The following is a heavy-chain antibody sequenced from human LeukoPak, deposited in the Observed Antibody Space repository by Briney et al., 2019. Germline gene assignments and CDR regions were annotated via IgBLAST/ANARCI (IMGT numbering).Heavy chain of an antibody. D-gene: IGHD6-6*01. J-gene: IGHJ4*02. V-gene: IGHV1-3*02. Sequence: GASVKVSCKASGYTFTSYAMHWVRQAPGQRLEWMGWSNAGNGNTKYSQEFQGRVTITRDTSASTAYMELSSLRSDDTAVYYCARRTYIRSSSIFDNWGQGTLVTVSS. CDR1: GYTFTSYA. CDR3: ARRTYIRSSSIFDN. CDR2: SNAGNGNT.